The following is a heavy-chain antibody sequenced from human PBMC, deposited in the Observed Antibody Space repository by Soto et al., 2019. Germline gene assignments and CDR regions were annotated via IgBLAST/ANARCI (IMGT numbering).Heavy chain of an antibody. CDR2: IIPILGIA. J-gene: IGHJ4*02. CDR3: AREGVGLRPLDY. CDR1: GGTFSSYT. V-gene: IGHV1-69*08. D-gene: IGHD5-12*01. Sequence: QVQLVQSGAEVKKPGSSVKVSCKASGGTFSSYTISWVRQAPGQGLEWMGRIIPILGIANYAQKFQGRVTITADKSTSTAYMELSSLRSEDTAVYSCAREGVGLRPLDYWGQGTLVTVSS.